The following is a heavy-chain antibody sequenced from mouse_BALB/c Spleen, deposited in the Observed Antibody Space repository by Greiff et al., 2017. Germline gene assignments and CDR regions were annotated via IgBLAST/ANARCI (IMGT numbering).Heavy chain of an antibody. D-gene: IGHD1-1*01. CDR1: GYTFTSYW. J-gene: IGHJ1*01. CDR2: IDPSDSYT. CDR3: ASHYYGSSYRWYFDV. Sequence: QVQLKQPGAELVKPGASVKLSCKASGYTFTSYWMHWVKQRPGQGLEWIGEIDPSDSYTNYNQKFKGKATLTVDKSSSTAYMQLSSLTSEDSAVYYCASHYYGSSYRWYFDVWGAGTTVTVSS. V-gene: IGHV1-69*02.